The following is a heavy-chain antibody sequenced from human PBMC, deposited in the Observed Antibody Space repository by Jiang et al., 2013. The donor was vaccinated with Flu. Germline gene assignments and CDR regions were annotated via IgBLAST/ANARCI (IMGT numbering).Heavy chain of an antibody. CDR1: GYTFTGYY. J-gene: IGHJ4*02. CDR3: ARGPILDCSSTSCSPHFDY. D-gene: IGHD2-2*01. Sequence: KASGYTFTGYYMHWVRQAPGQGLEWMGWINPNSGGTNYAQKFQGRVTMTRDTSISTAYMELSRLRSDDTAVYYCARGPILDCSSTSCSPHFDYWGQGTLVTVSS. CDR2: INPNSGGT. V-gene: IGHV1-2*02.